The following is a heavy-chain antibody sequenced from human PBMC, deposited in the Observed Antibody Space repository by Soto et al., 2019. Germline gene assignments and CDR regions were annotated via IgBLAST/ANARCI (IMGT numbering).Heavy chain of an antibody. V-gene: IGHV4-39*01. Sequence: SETLSLTCTVSGGSINDFAYYWGWIRQSPGKGLEWIGTVYHNENTYYNPSLKSRITISADTAKNQFSLNLRSVTAADTAIYFCARRERYYGSPGWFDPWGQGTLVTVSS. CDR3: ARRERYYGSPGWFDP. J-gene: IGHJ5*02. CDR2: VYHNENT. CDR1: GGSINDFAYY. D-gene: IGHD3-16*01.